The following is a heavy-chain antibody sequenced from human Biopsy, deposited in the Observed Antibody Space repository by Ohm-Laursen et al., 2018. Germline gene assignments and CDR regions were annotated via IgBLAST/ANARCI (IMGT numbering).Heavy chain of an antibody. CDR3: GRGQTVAPGYYGMDV. V-gene: IGHV3-21*01. D-gene: IGHD4-17*01. CDR2: IGNSGSFI. CDR1: GFTFSPYS. Sequence: SLRLSCTASGFTFSPYSMNWVRQAPGQGLEWVSSIGNSGSFIYFADSVKGRFTISRDNARNSLYLQMNSLRAEDTAVYYCGRGQTVAPGYYGMDVWGQGTTVTVSS. J-gene: IGHJ6*02.